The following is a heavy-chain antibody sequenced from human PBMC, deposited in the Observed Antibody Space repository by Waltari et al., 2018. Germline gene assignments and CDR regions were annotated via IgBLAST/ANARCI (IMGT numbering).Heavy chain of an antibody. D-gene: IGHD2-2*01. CDR2: IFHSGAT. CDR1: GYFIGAGYY. CDR3: ARAAAFDH. V-gene: IGHV4-38-2*02. Sequence: QVLLQESGPGLVKPSETLSLNCTVSGYFIGAGYYWGWIRQSPEKGLEWIGSIFHSGATYYNPSLNSRVTITLDTSKNQFSLQLDSVTAADTAIYYCARAAAFDHWGQGILVTVSS. J-gene: IGHJ4*02.